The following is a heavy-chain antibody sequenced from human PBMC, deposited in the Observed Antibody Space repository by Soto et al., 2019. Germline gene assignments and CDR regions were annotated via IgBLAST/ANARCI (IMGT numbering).Heavy chain of an antibody. J-gene: IGHJ4*02. Sequence: GGSLRLSCTASGFTFGDYAMSWVRQAPGKGLEWVGFIRSKAYGGTTEYAASVEGRFTISRDDSKSIAYLQMNSLKTEDTAVYYCTRGHDYDFWSGYYDYWGQGTLVTVSS. D-gene: IGHD3-3*01. V-gene: IGHV3-49*04. CDR2: IRSKAYGGTT. CDR3: TRGHDYDFWSGYYDY. CDR1: GFTFGDYA.